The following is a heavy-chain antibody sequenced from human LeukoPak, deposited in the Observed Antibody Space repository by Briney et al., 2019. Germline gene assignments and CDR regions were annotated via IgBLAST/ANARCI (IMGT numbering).Heavy chain of an antibody. CDR2: IYYSGST. J-gene: IGHJ4*02. D-gene: IGHD6-13*01. Sequence: KPSETLSLTCTVSGASFSSSTYYWGWTRQPPGKGLEWIGSIYYSGSTYYNPSLKSRVTMSVDTSKNQFSLKLSSVTAADTAVYYCARHAGGISATGTRPFDYWGQGTLVTVSS. CDR3: ARHAGGISATGTRPFDY. CDR1: GASFSSSTYY. V-gene: IGHV4-39*01.